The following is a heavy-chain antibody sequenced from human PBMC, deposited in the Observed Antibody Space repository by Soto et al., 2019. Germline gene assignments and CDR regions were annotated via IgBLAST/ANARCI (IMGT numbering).Heavy chain of an antibody. CDR1: GYTFTSYY. Sequence: ASVKVSCKASGYTFTSYYMHWVRQAPGQGLEWMGIINPSGGSTSYAQKFQGRVTMTRDTSTSTVYMELSSLRSEDTAVYYCARVGRAYYYDSSGYTPWDYWGQGTLVTVSS. J-gene: IGHJ4*02. CDR2: INPSGGST. D-gene: IGHD3-22*01. CDR3: ARVGRAYYYDSSGYTPWDY. V-gene: IGHV1-46*01.